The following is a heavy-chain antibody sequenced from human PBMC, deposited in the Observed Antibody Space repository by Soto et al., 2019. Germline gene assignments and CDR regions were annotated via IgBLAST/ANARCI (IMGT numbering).Heavy chain of an antibody. Sequence: GASVKVSCKASCYIFSANYIHWVRQAPGQCPEWLGWINPHSGATNYAQKFLGRVTMSADTSASTAYMDLARLKSDDTAVYYCARGGKARSTLDYWGQGTLVTVSS. CDR1: CYIFSANY. V-gene: IGHV1-2*02. D-gene: IGHD6-13*01. CDR2: INPHSGAT. CDR3: ARGGKARSTLDY. J-gene: IGHJ4*02.